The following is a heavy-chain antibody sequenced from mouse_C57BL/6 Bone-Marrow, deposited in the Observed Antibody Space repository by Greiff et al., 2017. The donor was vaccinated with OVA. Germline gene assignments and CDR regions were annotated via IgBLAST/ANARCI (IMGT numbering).Heavy chain of an antibody. CDR1: GYTFTSYW. V-gene: IGHV1-64*01. J-gene: IGHJ1*03. D-gene: IGHD2-1*01. CDR2: IHPNSGST. CDR3: ARSGYGNYWYFDV. Sequence: VKLQQPGAELVKPGASVKLSCKASGYTFTSYWMHWVKQRPGQGLEWIGMIHPNSGSTNYNEKFKSKATLTVDKSSSTAYMQLSSLTSEDSAVYYCARSGYGNYWYFDVWGTGTTVTVSS.